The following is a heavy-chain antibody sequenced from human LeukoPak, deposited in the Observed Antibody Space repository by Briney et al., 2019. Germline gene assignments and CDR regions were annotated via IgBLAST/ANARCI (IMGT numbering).Heavy chain of an antibody. D-gene: IGHD3-9*01. Sequence: PSETLSLTCAVYGGSFSGYYWSWIRQPPGKGLEWIGEINQSGSTNYNPSLKSRVTISVDTSKNQFSLKLSSVTAADTAVYYCARGIRDILTGYYAVFDYWGQGTLVTVSS. V-gene: IGHV4-34*01. J-gene: IGHJ4*02. CDR2: INQSGST. CDR3: ARGIRDILTGYYAVFDY. CDR1: GGSFSGYY.